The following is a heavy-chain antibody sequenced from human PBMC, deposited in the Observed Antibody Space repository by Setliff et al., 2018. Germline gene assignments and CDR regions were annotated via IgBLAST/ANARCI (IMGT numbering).Heavy chain of an antibody. D-gene: IGHD5-12*01. J-gene: IGHJ1*01. V-gene: IGHV1-18*01. CDR3: ARGNPAERYEY. Sequence: GASVKVSCKASGYNFKTYAISWVRQAPGQGLEWMGFISLYDGHTNYEQNFQGRLTVTTDTSTSTAYMELSSLRFDYTAVYYCARGNPAERYEYWGQGTLVTVSS. CDR2: ISLYDGHT. CDR1: GYNFKTYA.